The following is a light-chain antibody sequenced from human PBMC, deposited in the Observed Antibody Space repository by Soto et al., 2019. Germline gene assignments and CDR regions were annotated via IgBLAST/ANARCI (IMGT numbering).Light chain of an antibody. J-gene: IGKJ3*01. CDR2: AAS. CDR3: QQSYSTPFT. V-gene: IGKV1-39*01. Sequence: DIQMTQSPSSQSASVGDRVTMTCRASQSISSSLNWFQQKPGKAPKLLIYAASNLQSGVPSRFSASGSGTDFTLTISSLQPEDFATYYCQQSYSTPFTFGPGTKVDIK. CDR1: QSISSS.